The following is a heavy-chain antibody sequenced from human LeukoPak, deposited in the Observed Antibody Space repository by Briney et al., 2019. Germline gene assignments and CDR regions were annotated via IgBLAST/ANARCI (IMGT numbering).Heavy chain of an antibody. CDR1: GGTFSSYA. V-gene: IGHV1-18*01. CDR3: ARGSYSSGWYIGY. D-gene: IGHD6-19*01. J-gene: IGHJ4*02. Sequence: ASVKVSCKASGGTFSSYAISWVRQAPGQGLVWMGWISAYNSNTNYAQKLQGRVTMTTDTSTSTAYRELRSLRSDDTAVYYCARGSYSSGWYIGYWGQGTLVTVSS. CDR2: ISAYNSNT.